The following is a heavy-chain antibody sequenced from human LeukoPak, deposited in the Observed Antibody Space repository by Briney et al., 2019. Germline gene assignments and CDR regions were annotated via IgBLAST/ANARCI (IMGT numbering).Heavy chain of an antibody. CDR3: AKTYGS. CDR1: GFTFSSYG. J-gene: IGHJ4*02. V-gene: IGHV3-30*18. D-gene: IGHD3-10*01. Sequence: PGRSLRLSCAASGFTFSSYGMHWVRQAPGKGLEWVAVISYDGSNKYYADSVKGRFTISRDNSKNTLYLQMNSLRAEDTAVYYCAKTYGSGGQGTLVTVSS. CDR2: ISYDGSNK.